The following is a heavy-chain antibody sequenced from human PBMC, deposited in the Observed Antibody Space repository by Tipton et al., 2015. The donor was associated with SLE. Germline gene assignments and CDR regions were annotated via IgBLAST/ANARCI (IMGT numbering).Heavy chain of an antibody. Sequence: TLSLTCTVSGDSINSSAYYWGWVRQPPGKGLEWIGTIFYSGSTYYNPSLESRVTISVDTSKNQFSLKLSSVTAADTAVYYCAGLQQLVGFDPWGQGTLVTVSS. CDR2: IFYSGST. D-gene: IGHD6-13*01. V-gene: IGHV4-39*07. J-gene: IGHJ5*02. CDR1: GDSINSSAYY. CDR3: AGLQQLVGFDP.